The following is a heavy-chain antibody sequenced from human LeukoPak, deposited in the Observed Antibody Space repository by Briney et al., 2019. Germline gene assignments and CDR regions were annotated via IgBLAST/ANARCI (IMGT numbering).Heavy chain of an antibody. CDR2: ISGNGGST. CDR1: GFTFSIYA. Sequence: GGSLRLSCAASGFTFSIYATSWVRQAPGKGPEWISVISGNGGSTYYADSVKGRFTISRDNSKNTLYLQMNSLRAEDTAVYYCAKVQTTVTTWADYWGQGTLVTVSS. CDR3: AKVQTTVTTWADY. J-gene: IGHJ4*02. D-gene: IGHD4-17*01. V-gene: IGHV3-23*01.